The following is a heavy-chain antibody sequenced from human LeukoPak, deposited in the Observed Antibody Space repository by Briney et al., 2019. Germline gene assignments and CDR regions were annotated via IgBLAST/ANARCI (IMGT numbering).Heavy chain of an antibody. CDR2: IKQDASEK. Sequence: GGSLRLSCAASGFTFSDYWMSWVRQAPGKGLEWVANIKQDASEKYYVDSVKGRFTISRDNAKNSLYLQMNSLRAEDTAVYYCARFPQWLVSNFDYWGQGTLVTVSS. CDR3: ARFPQWLVSNFDY. D-gene: IGHD6-19*01. V-gene: IGHV3-7*03. CDR1: GFTFSDYW. J-gene: IGHJ4*02.